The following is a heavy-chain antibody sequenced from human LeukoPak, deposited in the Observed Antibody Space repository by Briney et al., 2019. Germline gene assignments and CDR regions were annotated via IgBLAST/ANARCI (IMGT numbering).Heavy chain of an antibody. CDR1: GFTIGPYA. CDR3: ATWAFYHNLDV. J-gene: IGHJ6*02. Sequence: GSLRLSCAASGFTIGPYAMYWVRQGPGRGLEWVSVIKADGSGTFYADSVRGRFIISRDNSKNSLYLQMNSLTSEDTALYYCATWAFYHNLDVWGQGTTVIVSS. D-gene: IGHD2/OR15-2a*01. V-gene: IGHV3-43*02. CDR2: IKADGSGT.